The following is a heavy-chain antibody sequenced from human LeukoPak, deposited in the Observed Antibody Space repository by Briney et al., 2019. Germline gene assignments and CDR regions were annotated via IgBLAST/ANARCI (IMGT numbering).Heavy chain of an antibody. CDR3: ARDRRPGVGELLVYY. V-gene: IGHV3-30-3*01. Sequence: PGGSLRLSCAASGFTFSSYAMHWVRQAPGKGLEWVAVISYDGSNKYYADSVKGRFTISRDNSKNTLYLQMNSLRAEDTAVYYCARDRRPGVGELLVYYWGQGTLVTVSS. CDR1: GFTFSSYA. D-gene: IGHD2-21*02. CDR2: ISYDGSNK. J-gene: IGHJ4*02.